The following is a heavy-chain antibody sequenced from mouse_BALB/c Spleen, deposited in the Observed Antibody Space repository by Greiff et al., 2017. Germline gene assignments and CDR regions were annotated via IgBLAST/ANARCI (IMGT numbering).Heavy chain of an antibody. CDR1: GFNIKDTY. CDR3: ARGDYDGGFAD. J-gene: IGHJ3*01. CDR2: IDPANGNT. Sequence: EVQLQQSGAELVKPGASVKLSCTASGFNIKDTYMHWVKQRPEQGLEWIGRIDPANGNTKYDPKFQGKATITADTSSNTAYLHLSSLTSEDTAVYYCARGDYDGGFADWGEGTLVTVSA. V-gene: IGHV14-3*02. D-gene: IGHD2-4*01.